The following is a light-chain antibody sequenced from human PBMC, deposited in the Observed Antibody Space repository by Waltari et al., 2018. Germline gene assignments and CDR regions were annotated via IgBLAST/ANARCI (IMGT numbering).Light chain of an antibody. CDR3: QQYYKWPLT. J-gene: IGKJ4*01. CDR1: QSVNTY. CDR2: GAF. V-gene: IGKV3-15*01. Sequence: EIVLTQSPATLSVSPGERATLSCRASQSVNTYFAWYQQKPGQAPRILISGAFSRATGISARFSGSGSGTDFTLTISSLEFADSAVYYCQQYYKWPLTFGGGTKMEIK.